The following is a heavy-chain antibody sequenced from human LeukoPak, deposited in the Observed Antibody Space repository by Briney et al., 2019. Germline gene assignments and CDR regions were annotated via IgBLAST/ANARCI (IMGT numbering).Heavy chain of an antibody. V-gene: IGHV1-18*01. CDR3: ARTMTTMTTHGELDF. D-gene: IGHD4-17*01. CDR2: IGTYTGNS. CDR1: GYTFTSYV. Sequence: ASVKVSCKTSGYTFTSYVVTWVRQAPGQGLEWMGRIGTYTGNSNYAQKFQDRVTMTTDTSTSTVYMELRNLSSDDTAVYYCARTMTTMTTHGELDFWGQGTLVTVSS. J-gene: IGHJ4*02.